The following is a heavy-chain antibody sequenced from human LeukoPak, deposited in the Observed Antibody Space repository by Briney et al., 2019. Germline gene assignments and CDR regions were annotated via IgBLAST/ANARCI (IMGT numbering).Heavy chain of an antibody. CDR1: GYTLTELS. Sequence: ASVTVSCKVSGYTLTELSIHWVRQAPGKGLEWMGGFDPEDAETIYAQKFQGRVSITEDTSTDTAFMELSSLRSEDTAVYYCAIWWLRLSAFDYWGRGTLVTVSS. D-gene: IGHD5-12*01. V-gene: IGHV1-24*01. J-gene: IGHJ4*02. CDR2: FDPEDAET. CDR3: AIWWLRLSAFDY.